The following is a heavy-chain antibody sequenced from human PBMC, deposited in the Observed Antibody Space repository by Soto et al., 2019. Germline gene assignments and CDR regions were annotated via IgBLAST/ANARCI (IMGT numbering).Heavy chain of an antibody. J-gene: IGHJ3*02. V-gene: IGHV1-69*06. D-gene: IGHD6-13*01. CDR2: IIPIFGTA. CDR1: GGTFSSYA. Sequence: SVKVSCKASGGTFSSYAISWVRQAPGQGLEWMGGIIPIFGTANYAQKFQGRVTITADKSTSTAYMELSSLRSEGTAVYYCARETAGRPFDIWGQGTMVTVSS. CDR3: ARETAGRPFDI.